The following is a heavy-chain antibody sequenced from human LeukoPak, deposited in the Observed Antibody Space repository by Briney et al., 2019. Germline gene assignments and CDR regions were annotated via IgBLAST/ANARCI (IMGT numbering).Heavy chain of an antibody. J-gene: IGHJ4*02. CDR1: GFAFSRNW. CDR3: ATDPDSGGWSTFDY. CDR2: IKSDGSAT. D-gene: IGHD6-19*01. V-gene: IGHV3-74*01. Sequence: PGGSLRLSCAASGFAFSRNWMHWVRQAPGKGLVWVSRIKSDGSATHYADSVKGRFTISRDNAKNTLYLQMNSLRVEDTAVYYFATDPDSGGWSTFDYWGQGTLFTISS.